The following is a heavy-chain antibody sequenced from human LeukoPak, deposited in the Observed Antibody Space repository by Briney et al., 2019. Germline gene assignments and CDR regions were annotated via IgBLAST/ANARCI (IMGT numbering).Heavy chain of an antibody. CDR1: GGSISSGSYY. V-gene: IGHV4-61*02. CDR3: ASFTIFGVDY. J-gene: IGHJ4*02. D-gene: IGHD3-3*01. Sequence: SETLSLTCTVSGGSISSGSYYWSWVRQPAGKGLEWIGRIYTSGSTNYNPSLKSRVTISVDTSKSQFSLKLSSVTAADTAVYYCASFTIFGVDYWGQGTLVTVSS. CDR2: IYTSGST.